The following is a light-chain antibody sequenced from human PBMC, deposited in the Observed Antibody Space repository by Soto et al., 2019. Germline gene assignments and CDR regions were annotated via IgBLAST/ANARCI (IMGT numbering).Light chain of an antibody. CDR2: EVS. V-gene: IGLV2-14*01. CDR3: SSYTSSSLL. CDR1: MRDVGAYNL. Sequence: QSALTQPASVSGSPGQSITISCAGTMRDVGAYNLVSWYQQHPGRAPQLIIYEVSNRPSGVSNRFSGSKSGNTASLTISGLQAEDEADYYCSSYTSSSLLFGGGTKLTVL. J-gene: IGLJ2*01.